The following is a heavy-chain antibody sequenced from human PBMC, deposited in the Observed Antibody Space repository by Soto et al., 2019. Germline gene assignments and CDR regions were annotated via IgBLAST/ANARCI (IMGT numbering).Heavy chain of an antibody. J-gene: IGHJ4*02. V-gene: IGHV1-2*04. CDR1: GYTFTGYY. CDR2: INPNSGGT. D-gene: IGHD1-20*01. CDR3: ARFNSQYYFDY. Sequence: ASVKVSCKASGYTFTGYYMHWVRRAPGQGLEWIGWINPNSGGTNYAQKFQGWVTMTRDTSISTAYMELSRLRSDDTAVYYCARFNSQYYFDYWGQGTLVTVSS.